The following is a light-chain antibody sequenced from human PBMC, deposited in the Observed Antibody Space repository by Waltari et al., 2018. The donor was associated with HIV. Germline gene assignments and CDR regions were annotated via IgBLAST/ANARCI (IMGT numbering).Light chain of an antibody. Sequence: EIVMTQSPVPLSVSPGERATLPCRASQSVSSNLAWYQQKPGQAPRLLIYAASTRATGIPARFSGSGSGTEFTLTISSLRSEDFAVYYCQHYNNWLRTFGQGTKVEIK. CDR2: AAS. V-gene: IGKV3-15*01. J-gene: IGKJ1*01. CDR1: QSVSSN. CDR3: QHYNNWLRT.